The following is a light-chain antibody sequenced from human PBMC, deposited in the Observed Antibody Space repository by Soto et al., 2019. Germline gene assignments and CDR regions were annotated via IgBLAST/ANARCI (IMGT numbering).Light chain of an antibody. Sequence: DIHLTQSPAFLSASVGDRATITCRPSQAVPNNMVCYQQKPGKPPTLLIYEESTLRSAVPSRFCGRKSGTPFILTIDSLQPEDFSTYYCRQDKGYPLTFGGGTKVEIK. CDR2: EES. V-gene: IGKV1-9*01. CDR3: RQDKGYPLT. CDR1: QAVPNN. J-gene: IGKJ4*01.